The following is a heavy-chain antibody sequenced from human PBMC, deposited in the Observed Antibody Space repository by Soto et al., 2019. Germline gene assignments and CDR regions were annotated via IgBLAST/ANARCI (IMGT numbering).Heavy chain of an antibody. CDR2: IIPIFGTA. CDR3: ARPDRYFEDSSGYYQFEKYDC. J-gene: IGHJ4*02. CDR1: GGTFSSYA. V-gene: IGHV1-69*13. Sequence: SVKVSCKASGGTFSSYAISWVRQAPGQGLEWMGGIIPIFGTANYAQKFQGRVTITADESTSTAYMELSSLRSEDTAVYYCARPDRYFEDSSGYYQFEKYDCWGQGTRVTSPQ. D-gene: IGHD3-22*01.